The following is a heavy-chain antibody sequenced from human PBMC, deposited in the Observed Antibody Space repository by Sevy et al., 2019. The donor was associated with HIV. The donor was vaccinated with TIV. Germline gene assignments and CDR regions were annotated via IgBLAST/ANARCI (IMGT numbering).Heavy chain of an antibody. J-gene: IGHJ6*03. CDR3: AKEGSSSWTYYYYYMDV. Sequence: GGSLRLSCAASGFTFSSYGMHWVRQAPGKGLEWVAVISYDGSNKYDADSVKGRFTISRDNSKNTLYLQMNSLRAEDTAVYYCAKEGSSSWTYYYYYMDVWGKGTTVTVSS. V-gene: IGHV3-30*18. CDR2: ISYDGSNK. D-gene: IGHD6-13*01. CDR1: GFTFSSYG.